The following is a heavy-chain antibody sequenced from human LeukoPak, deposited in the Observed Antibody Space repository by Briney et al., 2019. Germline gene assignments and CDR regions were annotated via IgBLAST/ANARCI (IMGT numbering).Heavy chain of an antibody. J-gene: IGHJ4*02. Sequence: GESLKISCRGSGYNFTSYWIGWVRQMPGKGLEWMGIFYLGDSDTRYSPSFQGQVTISADKSITTAYLMWSSLQASDTAMYYCARLDDSSGYYTHFDNWGQGTLVTVSS. CDR3: ARLDDSSGYYTHFDN. D-gene: IGHD3-22*01. CDR2: FYLGDSDT. CDR1: GYNFTSYW. V-gene: IGHV5-51*01.